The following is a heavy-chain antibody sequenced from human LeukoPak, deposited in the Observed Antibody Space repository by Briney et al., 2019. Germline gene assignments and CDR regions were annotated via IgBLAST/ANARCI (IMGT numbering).Heavy chain of an antibody. J-gene: IGHJ4*02. CDR2: ISGSGGST. Sequence: GGSLRLSCAASGFTFSSYAMSWVRQAPGKGLEWVSAISGSGGSTYYADSVKGRFTISRDNSKSTLYLQMNSLRAEDTAVYYCARGVAAAGTPPDYWGQGTLVTVSS. V-gene: IGHV3-23*01. CDR3: ARGVAAAGTPPDY. CDR1: GFTFSSYA. D-gene: IGHD6-13*01.